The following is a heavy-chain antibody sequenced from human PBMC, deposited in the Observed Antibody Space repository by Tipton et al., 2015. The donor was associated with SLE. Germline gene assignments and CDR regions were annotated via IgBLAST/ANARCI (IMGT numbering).Heavy chain of an antibody. CDR2: IYTSGTT. CDR1: GGSISSSSYY. D-gene: IGHD3-22*01. J-gene: IGHJ4*02. V-gene: IGHV4-61*09. Sequence: LRLSCTVSGGSISSSSYYWSWIRQPAGKGLEWIGYIYTSGTTSYNPSLKSRVTISVDTSKNQFSLKLSSVTAADTAVYYCASSSSGYFDYWGQGTLVTVSS. CDR3: ASSSSGYFDY.